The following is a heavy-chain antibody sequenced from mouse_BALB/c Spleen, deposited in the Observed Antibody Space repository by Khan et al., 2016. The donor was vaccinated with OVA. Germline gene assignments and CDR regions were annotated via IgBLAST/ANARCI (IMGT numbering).Heavy chain of an antibody. CDR3: ARHDYVVCLDY. D-gene: IGHD2-4*01. V-gene: IGHV1S135*01. CDR2: IDPFRGGT. J-gene: IGHJ3*01. Sequence: VQLVESGPELMKPGASVKISCKASGYSFTSYYIHWVMQSHGKSLEWIGYIDPFRGGTTYKQNFKGKATLTVDKSSSTAYIHLSNLTSEDSAIYYCARHDYVVCLDYWGQGTLVTVSA. CDR1: GYSFTSYY.